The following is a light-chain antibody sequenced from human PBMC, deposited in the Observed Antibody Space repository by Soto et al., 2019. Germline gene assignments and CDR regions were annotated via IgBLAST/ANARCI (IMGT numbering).Light chain of an antibody. Sequence: DIQMTQAPSSLSASVGDRVTITCRARQDISTYLAWYQQKPGKVPKLLISAAYTLQSGVPPRFSGSGSGTDFPLTISSLQPEDVATYCCQKYDNSQLTFGGGPKVEIK. J-gene: IGKJ4*01. CDR2: AAY. CDR3: QKYDNSQLT. CDR1: QDISTY. V-gene: IGKV1-27*01.